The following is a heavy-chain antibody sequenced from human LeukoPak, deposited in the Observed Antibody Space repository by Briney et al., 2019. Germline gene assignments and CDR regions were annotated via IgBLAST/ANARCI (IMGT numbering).Heavy chain of an antibody. CDR3: ARGSSGSYYTLFDY. D-gene: IGHD1-26*01. CDR1: GFTFSSYA. Sequence: PGGSLRLSCAASGFTFSSYAMSWVHQAPGKGLEWVSSITSSSTYIYYADSMKGRFTISRDNAKNSLYLQMDSLRAEDTAVYYCARGSSGSYYTLFDYWGQGTLVTVSS. V-gene: IGHV3-21*01. J-gene: IGHJ4*02. CDR2: ITSSSTYI.